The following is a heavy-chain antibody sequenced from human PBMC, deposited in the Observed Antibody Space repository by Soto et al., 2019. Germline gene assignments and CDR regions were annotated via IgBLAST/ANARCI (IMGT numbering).Heavy chain of an antibody. CDR3: ARGGGVYYFDY. J-gene: IGHJ4*02. CDR2: MYHSGST. D-gene: IGHD2-8*02. V-gene: IGHV4-30-2*01. Sequence: SETLSLTCAVSGGSISSGGYSWSWIRQPPGKGLEWIGYMYHSGSTYYNPSLKSRVTISTDTSKSPFSLKLSSVTAADTAVYYCARGGGVYYFDYWGQGTLVTVSS. CDR1: GGSISSGGYS.